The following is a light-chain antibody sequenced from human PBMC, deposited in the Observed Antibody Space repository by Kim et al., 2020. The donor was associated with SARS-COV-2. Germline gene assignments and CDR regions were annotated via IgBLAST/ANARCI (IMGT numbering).Light chain of an antibody. CDR2: DVS. CDR3: CSYAGDSYV. J-gene: IGLJ1*01. V-gene: IGLV2-11*01. CDR1: SSDVGYYNY. Sequence: QSALTQPRSVSGSPGQSVTFSCTGTSSDVGYYNYVSWYQHHPGKAPKLMIYDVSKRPSGVPDRFSGSKSGNTASLTISGLQAEDEADYYCCSYAGDSYVFGTGTKVTVL.